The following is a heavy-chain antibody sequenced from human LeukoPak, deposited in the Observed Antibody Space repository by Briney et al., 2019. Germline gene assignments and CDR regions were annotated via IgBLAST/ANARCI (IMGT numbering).Heavy chain of an antibody. Sequence: ASVKVSCKASGYTFTSYYMHWVRQAPGQGLEWMGVINPSAGTTGHAQNFEDRITMTCDTSTSTVYMELSSLIFKDTAVYYCARGGDYYDSSGYYYPYWGQGTLVTVSS. V-gene: IGHV1-46*01. CDR1: GYTFTSYY. J-gene: IGHJ4*02. CDR3: ARGGDYYDSSGYYYPY. CDR2: INPSAGTT. D-gene: IGHD3-22*01.